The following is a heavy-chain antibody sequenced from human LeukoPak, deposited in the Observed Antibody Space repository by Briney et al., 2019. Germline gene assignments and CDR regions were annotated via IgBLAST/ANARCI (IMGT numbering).Heavy chain of an antibody. J-gene: IGHJ6*02. V-gene: IGHV3-11*04. CDR1: GFTFSDYY. CDR2: ISSSGSTI. D-gene: IGHD2-2*01. CDR3: ARELVVPAGGVYYYYGMDV. Sequence: GGSLRLSCAASGFTFSDYYMSWIRQAPGKGLEWVSYISSSGSTIYYADSVKGRFTISRDNAKNSLYLQMNSLKAEDTAVYYCARELVVPAGGVYYYYGMDVWGQGTTVTVSS.